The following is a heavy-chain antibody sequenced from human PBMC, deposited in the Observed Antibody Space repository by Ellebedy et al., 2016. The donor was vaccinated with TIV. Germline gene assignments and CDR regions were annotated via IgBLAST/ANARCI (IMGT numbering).Heavy chain of an antibody. V-gene: IGHV3-21*01. CDR2: ISSSSSYI. CDR1: GFTFSSYS. CDR3: ARDKAHDYGEQGGYDY. J-gene: IGHJ4*02. D-gene: IGHD4-17*01. Sequence: GGSLRLXXAASGFTFSSYSMNWVRQAPGKGLEWVSSISSSSSYIYYADSVKGRFTISRDNAKNSLYLQMNSLRAEDTAVYYCARDKAHDYGEQGGYDYWGQGTLVTVSS.